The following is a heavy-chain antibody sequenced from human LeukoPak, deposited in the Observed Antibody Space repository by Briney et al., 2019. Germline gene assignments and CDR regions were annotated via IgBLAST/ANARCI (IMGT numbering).Heavy chain of an antibody. V-gene: IGHV1-69*01. J-gene: IGHJ4*02. CDR1: GGTFSSYA. D-gene: IGHD2-15*01. CDR3: ARVDQLGYCSGGSCPTYFGY. Sequence: SVKLSCKASGGTFSSYAISWVRQAPGQGLEWMGGIITIFGTANYAQKFQGRVTITADESTSTAYMELSSLRSEDTAVYYCARVDQLGYCSGGSCPTYFGYWGQGTLVTVSS. CDR2: IITIFGTA.